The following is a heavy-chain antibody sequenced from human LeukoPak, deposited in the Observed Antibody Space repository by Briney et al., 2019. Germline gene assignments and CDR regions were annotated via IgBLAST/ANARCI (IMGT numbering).Heavy chain of an antibody. Sequence: SSETLSLTCTVSGGSISSSSYYWSWIRQPPGKGLGWIGYIYYSGSTNYNPSLKSRVTISVDTSKNQFSLKLSSVTAADTAVYYCARGSGYGSGSYELFDYWGQGTLVTVSS. V-gene: IGHV4-61*01. J-gene: IGHJ4*02. D-gene: IGHD3-10*01. CDR2: IYYSGST. CDR3: ARGSGYGSGSYELFDY. CDR1: GGSISSSSYY.